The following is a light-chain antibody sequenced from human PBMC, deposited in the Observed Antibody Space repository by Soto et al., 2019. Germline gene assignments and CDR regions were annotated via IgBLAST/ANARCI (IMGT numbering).Light chain of an antibody. V-gene: IGLV2-14*03. CDR2: DVT. Sequence: QSALTQPASVSGSPGQSITISCIGTSSDVGGYNYVSWYQHHPGKAPKLIIYDVTSRPSGVSNRFSGSKSGNTASLTISGLQAEDEADYYFYSYTARSLVVFGGGTKLTVL. J-gene: IGLJ2*01. CDR3: YSYTARSLVV. CDR1: SSDVGGYNY.